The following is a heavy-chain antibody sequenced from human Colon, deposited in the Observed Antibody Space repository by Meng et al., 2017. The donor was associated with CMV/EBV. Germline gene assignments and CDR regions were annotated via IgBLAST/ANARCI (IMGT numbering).Heavy chain of an antibody. J-gene: IGHJ4*02. D-gene: IGHD5/OR15-5a*01. CDR1: GFVFSSYG. CDR3: ARPLSPRSVYSALLAF. Sequence: GESLKISCAASGFVFSSYGMSWVRQAPGKGLEWVSSITTANAYISYAESVKGRFTISRDDAKSSLFLQMDSLRVDDTAVYYCARPLSPRSVYSALLAFWGQGTLVTVSS. CDR2: ITTANAYI. V-gene: IGHV3-21*06.